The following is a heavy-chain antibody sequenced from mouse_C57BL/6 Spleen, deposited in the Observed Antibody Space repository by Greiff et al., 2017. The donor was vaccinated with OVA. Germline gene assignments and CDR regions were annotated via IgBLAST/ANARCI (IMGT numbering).Heavy chain of an antibody. V-gene: IGHV1-82*01. CDR3: ASAELEGYWYFDV. Sequence: VQLQQSGPELVKPGASVTISCKASGYAFSSSWMNWVKQRPGKGLEWIGRIYPGDGDTNYNGKFKGKATLTADKSSSTAYMQLSSLTSEDSAVYFCASAELEGYWYFDVWGTGTTVTVSS. J-gene: IGHJ1*03. CDR2: IYPGDGDT. CDR1: GYAFSSSW.